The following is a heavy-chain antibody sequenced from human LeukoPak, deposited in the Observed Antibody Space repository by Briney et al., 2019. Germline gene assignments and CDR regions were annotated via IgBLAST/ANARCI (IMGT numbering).Heavy chain of an antibody. CDR1: GFTFSTYS. J-gene: IGHJ6*02. V-gene: IGHV3-23*01. CDR3: TKDGAGTYYGLDV. D-gene: IGHD6-19*01. CDR2: ISSDATYT. Sequence: GGSLRLSCAASGFTFSTYSMTWVRQAPVKGLEWVSAISSDATYTYYADSVKGRFTISRDNSKNTLFLEMNSLRAEDTATYYCTKDGAGTYYGLDVWGQGTTVIVSS.